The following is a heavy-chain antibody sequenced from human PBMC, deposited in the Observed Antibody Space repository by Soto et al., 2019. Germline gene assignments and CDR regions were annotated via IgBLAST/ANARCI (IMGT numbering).Heavy chain of an antibody. J-gene: IGHJ6*02. Sequence: SVKVSCKASGFTFTSSAVQWVRQNGGKRLEWIGWIVVGSGNTNYAQKFQERVTITRDMSTSTANMELSSLGSEDTTVYDREAVSTANPAAHYYYYGMDVWGQGTTVTVSS. D-gene: IGHD2-2*01. CDR1: GFTFTSSA. CDR3: EAVSTANPAAHYYYYGMDV. CDR2: IVVGSGNT. V-gene: IGHV1-58*01.